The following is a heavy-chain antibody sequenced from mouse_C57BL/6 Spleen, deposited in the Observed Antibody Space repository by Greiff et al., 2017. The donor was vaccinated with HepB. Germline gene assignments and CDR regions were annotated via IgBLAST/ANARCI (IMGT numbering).Heavy chain of an antibody. Sequence: EVQRVESGGGLVKPGGSLKLSCAASGFTFSSYAMSWVRQTPEKRLEWVATISDGGSYTYYPDNVKGRFTISRDNAKNHLYLQMSHLKSEDTAMYYCARPSYSHYSHWGQGTTLTVSS. D-gene: IGHD2-12*01. CDR1: GFTFSSYA. V-gene: IGHV5-4*01. CDR2: ISDGGSYT. CDR3: ARPSYSHYSH. J-gene: IGHJ2*01.